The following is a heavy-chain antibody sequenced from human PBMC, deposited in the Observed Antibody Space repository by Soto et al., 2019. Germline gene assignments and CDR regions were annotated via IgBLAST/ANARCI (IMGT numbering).Heavy chain of an antibody. J-gene: IGHJ6*02. CDR3: ARLGYCSSTSCSTREGYYYGMDV. Sequence: QVQLVQSGAEVKKPGASVKVSCKASGYTFTGYYMHWVRQAPGQGLEWMGWINPNSGGTNYAQKFQGWVTMTRDTSISTAYMELSRLRSDDTAVYYCARLGYCSSTSCSTREGYYYGMDVWGQGTTVTVSS. D-gene: IGHD2-2*02. CDR2: INPNSGGT. V-gene: IGHV1-2*04. CDR1: GYTFTGYY.